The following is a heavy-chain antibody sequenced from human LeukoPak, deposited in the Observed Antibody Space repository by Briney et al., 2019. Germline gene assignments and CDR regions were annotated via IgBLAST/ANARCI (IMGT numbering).Heavy chain of an antibody. CDR3: ASLYCSSTSCYFYY. CDR1: VGSFASSNG. D-gene: IGHD2-2*01. J-gene: IGHJ4*02. V-gene: IGHV4-4*02. CDR2: IYHSGST. Sequence: SGTLSLTCAVSVGSFASSNGWGWVRQPPGKGREGIGEIYHSGSTNYNPSLKSRVTISVDKSKNQFSLKLSSVTAADTAVYYCASLYCSSTSCYFYYWGQGTLVTVSS.